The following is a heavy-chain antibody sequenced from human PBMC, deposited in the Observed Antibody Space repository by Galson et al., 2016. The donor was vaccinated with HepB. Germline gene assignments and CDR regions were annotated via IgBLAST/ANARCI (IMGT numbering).Heavy chain of an antibody. CDR2: IYSGGST. V-gene: IGHV3-23*03. D-gene: IGHD3-22*01. Sequence: SLRLSCAASGFTFSTYAMSWVRQAPGKGLEWVSVIYSGGSTYYADSVKGRFTISGDNSKNTLYLQMNSLRAEDTAVYYCAKDSDTSGLHWYFDLWGRGTLVTVSS. CDR1: GFTFSTYA. J-gene: IGHJ2*01. CDR3: AKDSDTSGLHWYFDL.